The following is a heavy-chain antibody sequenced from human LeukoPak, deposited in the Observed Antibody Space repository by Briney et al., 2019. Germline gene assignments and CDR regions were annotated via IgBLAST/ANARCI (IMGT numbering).Heavy chain of an antibody. J-gene: IGHJ4*02. D-gene: IGHD6-13*01. Sequence: GASVKVSCKASGYTFTGYYMHWVRQAPGQGLEWMGWINPNSGATNYAQKFQGRVTMTRDTSSSTAYMDLSRLTSDDTAVYYCARDRSYTSSNYDYWGQGTLVTVSS. V-gene: IGHV1-2*02. CDR1: GYTFTGYY. CDR3: ARDRSYTSSNYDY. CDR2: INPNSGAT.